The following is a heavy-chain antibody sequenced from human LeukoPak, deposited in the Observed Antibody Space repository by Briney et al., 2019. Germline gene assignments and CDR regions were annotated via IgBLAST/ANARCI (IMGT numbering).Heavy chain of an antibody. J-gene: IGHJ4*02. CDR1: GFTFSSYW. CDR2: IKQDGSEK. Sequence: PGGSLRLSCAASGFTFSSYWMSWVRQAPGKGLEWVANIKQDGSEKYYVDSVKGRFTISRDNAKSSLYLQMNSLRAEDTAVYYCARDDPSPGKGSSWPLDYWGQGTLVTVSS. CDR3: ARDDPSPGKGSSWPLDY. D-gene: IGHD6-13*01. V-gene: IGHV3-7*01.